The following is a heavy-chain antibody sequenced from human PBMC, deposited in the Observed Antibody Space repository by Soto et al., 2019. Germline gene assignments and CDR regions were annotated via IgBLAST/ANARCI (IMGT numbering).Heavy chain of an antibody. J-gene: IGHJ4*02. Sequence: QVQLQESGPGLVRPSGTVSLTCAVSGGSISSDNWWSWVRQPPGKGLEWIGEIHHSGSTNYNPSLKSRGTMSVVPSKNLLSLTLNSVTAADTAFYYCARDQGSHPGDWGQGTLVSVSS. CDR2: IHHSGST. CDR3: ARDQGSHPGD. CDR1: GGSISSDNW. D-gene: IGHD6-13*01. V-gene: IGHV4-4*02.